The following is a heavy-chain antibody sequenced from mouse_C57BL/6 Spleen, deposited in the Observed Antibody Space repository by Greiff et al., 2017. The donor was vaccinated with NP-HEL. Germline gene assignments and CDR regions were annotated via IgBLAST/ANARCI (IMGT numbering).Heavy chain of an antibody. CDR3: ARLEVYLDY. CDR1: GFTFSSYG. J-gene: IGHJ2*01. V-gene: IGHV5-6*01. Sequence: EVMLVESGGDLVKPGGSLKLSCAASGFTFSSYGMSWVRQTPDKRLEWVATISSGGSYTYYPDSVKGRFTISRDNAKNTLYLQMSSLKSEDTAMYYCARLEVYLDYWGQGTTLTVSS. CDR2: ISSGGSYT.